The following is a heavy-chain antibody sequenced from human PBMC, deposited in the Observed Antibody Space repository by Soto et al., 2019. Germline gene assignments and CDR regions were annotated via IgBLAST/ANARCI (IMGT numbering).Heavy chain of an antibody. CDR2: IIPIFGTA. V-gene: IGHV1-69*13. D-gene: IGHD5-12*01. J-gene: IGHJ4*02. CDR3: ARASGMATTQLDY. CDR1: GGTFSSYA. Sequence: ASVKVSCKASGGTFSSYAISWVRQAPGQGLEWMGGIIPIFGTANYAQKFQGRVTITADESTSTAYMELSSPRSEDTAVYYCARASGMATTQLDYWGQGALVTVSS.